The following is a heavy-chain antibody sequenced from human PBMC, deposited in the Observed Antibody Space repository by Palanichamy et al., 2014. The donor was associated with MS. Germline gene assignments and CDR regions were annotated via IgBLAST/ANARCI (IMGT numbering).Heavy chain of an antibody. CDR3: ARVGTFGAVAGRDWFDS. CDR1: GYTFTSYG. CDR2: ISGYDGNT. Sequence: QVHLVQSGVEVKKPGATVKVSCKSSGYTFTSYGIAWVRQVPGQGLEWMGWISGYDGNTNYAQKLQGRVAITTDTATSTAYMELRSLTSDDTAMYYCARVGTFGAVAGRDWFDSWGQGTLVTVSS. J-gene: IGHJ5*01. D-gene: IGHD6-19*01. V-gene: IGHV1-18*01.